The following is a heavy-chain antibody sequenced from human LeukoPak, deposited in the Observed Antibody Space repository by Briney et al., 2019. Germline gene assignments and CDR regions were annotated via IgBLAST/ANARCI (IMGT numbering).Heavy chain of an antibody. CDR3: ARDGYGNNYMDV. D-gene: IGHD1/OR15-1a*01. CDR2: IYSGGTT. V-gene: IGHV3-53*01. J-gene: IGHJ6*03. CDR1: GFSVSSNF. Sequence: PGGSLRLSCAASGFSVSSNFMSWVRQAPGKGLEWVSVIYSGGTTSYTDSVKGRFTISRDNSKNTLSLQMNNLRAEDTAVYYCARDGYGNNYMDVWGKGTTVTVSS.